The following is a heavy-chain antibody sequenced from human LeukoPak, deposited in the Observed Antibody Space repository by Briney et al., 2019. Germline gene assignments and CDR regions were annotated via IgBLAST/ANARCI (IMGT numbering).Heavy chain of an antibody. CDR3: ARVKGGYYYDSSGYYFDY. V-gene: IGHV1-69*05. J-gene: IGHJ4*02. D-gene: IGHD3-22*01. CDR1: GGTFSSYA. Sequence: SVKVSCKASGGTFSSYAISWVRQAPGQGLEWMGGIIPIFGTANYAQKFQGRVTITTDESTSTAYMELSSLRSEDTAVYYCARVKGGYYYDSSGYYFDYWGQETLVTVSS. CDR2: IIPIFGTA.